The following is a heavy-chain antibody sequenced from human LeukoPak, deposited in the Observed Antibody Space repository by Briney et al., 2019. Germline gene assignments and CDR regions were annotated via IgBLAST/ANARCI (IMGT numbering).Heavy chain of an antibody. D-gene: IGHD3-10*01. CDR3: ARDRGPRTGFMVREAYDY. CDR1: GFTFSDYW. V-gene: IGHV3-74*01. CDR2: INTDGSIT. J-gene: IGHJ4*02. Sequence: GGSLRLSCAASGFTFSDYWIHWVRQAPGKGLVWVSRINTDGSITNYADSVKGRFSISRDNAKNTLYLQMSSLRAEDTAVYYCARDRGPRTGFMVREAYDYWGQGTLVAVSS.